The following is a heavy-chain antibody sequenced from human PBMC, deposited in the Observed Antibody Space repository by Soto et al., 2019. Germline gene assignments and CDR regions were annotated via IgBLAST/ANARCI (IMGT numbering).Heavy chain of an antibody. V-gene: IGHV4-34*01. Sequence: QVQLHQWGAGLLKPSETLSLTCAVYVGSFSDYYWNWIRQPPGKGLEWIGEINHSGSASYNPSLRSRVTISVDPSKSQFSQKLTSVTAAHTAVYYCARGRSWLGIVAGPPFVYSFDHWGQGALVTVSS. CDR2: INHSGSA. J-gene: IGHJ4*02. CDR3: ARGRSWLGIVAGPPFVYSFDH. CDR1: VGSFSDYY. D-gene: IGHD6-19*01.